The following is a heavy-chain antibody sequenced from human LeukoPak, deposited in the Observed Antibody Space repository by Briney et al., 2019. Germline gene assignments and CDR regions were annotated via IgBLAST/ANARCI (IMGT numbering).Heavy chain of an antibody. J-gene: IGHJ4*02. V-gene: IGHV1-2*02. CDR1: GYTFTGYY. CDR2: INPNSGGT. D-gene: IGHD4/OR15-4a*01. Sequence: ASVKVSCKASGYTFTGYYMHWARQAPGQGLEWMGWINPNSGGTNYAQKFQGRVTMTRDTSISTAYMELSRLRSDDAAVYYCARFSSRFVQGGARVYWGEGTLVTVFS. CDR3: ARFSSRFVQGGARVY.